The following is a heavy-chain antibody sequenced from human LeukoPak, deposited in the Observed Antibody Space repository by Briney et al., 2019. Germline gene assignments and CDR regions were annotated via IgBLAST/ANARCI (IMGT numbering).Heavy chain of an antibody. CDR3: ARDPDTKYYYDSSGYYFFDY. Sequence: ASVKVSCKASGGTFSSYAISWVRQAPGQRLEWMGRIIPILGIANYAQKFQGRVTITADKSTSTAYMELSSLRSEDTAVYYCARDPDTKYYYDSSGYYFFDYWGQGTLVTVSS. V-gene: IGHV1-69*04. CDR1: GGTFSSYA. CDR2: IIPILGIA. D-gene: IGHD3-22*01. J-gene: IGHJ4*02.